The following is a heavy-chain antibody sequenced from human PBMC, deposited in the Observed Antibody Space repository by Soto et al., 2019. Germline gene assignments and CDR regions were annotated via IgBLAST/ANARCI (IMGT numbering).Heavy chain of an antibody. CDR3: AKDRDYSNYFQY. D-gene: IGHD4-4*01. V-gene: IGHV3-30*18. CDR1: GFTFSRYG. Sequence: GGSLILSCAASGFTFSRYGMHWVRQAPGKGLEWVAVISYDGNNKYYADSVKGRFTISRENSKNTVHLQMNSLKTEDTAVYHCAKDRDYSNYFQYWGQGALVTVSS. J-gene: IGHJ4*02. CDR2: ISYDGNNK.